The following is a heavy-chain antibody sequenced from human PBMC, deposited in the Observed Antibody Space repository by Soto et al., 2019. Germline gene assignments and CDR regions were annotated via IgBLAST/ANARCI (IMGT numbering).Heavy chain of an antibody. CDR1: GFTFSSYW. D-gene: IGHD6-19*01. V-gene: IGHV3-7*01. CDR3: ARDKKTAVAGYAEPRPYYGMDV. CDR2: IKQDGSEK. Sequence: GGSLRLSCAASGFTFSSYWMSWVRQAPGKGLEWVANIKQDGSEKYYVDSVKGRFTISRDNAKNSLYLQMNSLRAEDTAVYYCARDKKTAVAGYAEPRPYYGMDVWGQGTTVTVS. J-gene: IGHJ6*02.